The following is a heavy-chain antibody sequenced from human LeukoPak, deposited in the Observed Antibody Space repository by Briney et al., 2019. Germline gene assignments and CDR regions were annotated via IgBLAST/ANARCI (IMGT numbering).Heavy chain of an antibody. D-gene: IGHD3-16*02. CDR2: ISAYNGNT. V-gene: IGHV1-18*01. CDR3: ATGDYDYVWGSYRSPSR. CDR1: GYTFTSYG. Sequence: ASVKVSCKASGYTFTSYGISWVRQAPGQGLEWMGWISAYNGNTNYAQKFQGRVTMTEDTSTDTAYMELSSLRSEDTAVYYCATGDYDYVWGSYRSPSRWGQGTLVTVSS. J-gene: IGHJ4*02.